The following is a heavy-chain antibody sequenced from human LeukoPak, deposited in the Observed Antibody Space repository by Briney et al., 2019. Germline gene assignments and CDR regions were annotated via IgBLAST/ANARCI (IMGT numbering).Heavy chain of an antibody. CDR1: GGSISDNY. CDR2: MDYSGST. Sequence: PSETMSLTCTVYGGSISDNYWSWIRQSPGKRLEWIGCMDYSGSTNYNPSLESRVTISVDTSKNQLSLKLTSSTAADTAVYYCAREVMVYTIPLNYYYLDVWGRGTTVTVSS. D-gene: IGHD2-8*01. J-gene: IGHJ6*03. CDR3: AREVMVYTIPLNYYYLDV. V-gene: IGHV4-59*01.